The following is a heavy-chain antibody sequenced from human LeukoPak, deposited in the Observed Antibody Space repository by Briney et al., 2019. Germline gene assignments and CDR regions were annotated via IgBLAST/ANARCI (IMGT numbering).Heavy chain of an antibody. Sequence: GGSLRLSCAVSGFTFRSYWMNWVRQAPGKGLEWVANIKEDGSEKFYVDSVRGRFTISRDNAKNSLYLQMNTLRAEDTAVYYCARDGLLWFGDTYYMDVWGKGTTVTISS. CDR3: ARDGLLWFGDTYYMDV. CDR1: GFTFRSYW. V-gene: IGHV3-7*01. CDR2: IKEDGSEK. J-gene: IGHJ6*03. D-gene: IGHD3-10*01.